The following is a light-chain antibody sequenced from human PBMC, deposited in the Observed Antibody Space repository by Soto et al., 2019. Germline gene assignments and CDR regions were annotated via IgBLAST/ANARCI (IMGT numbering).Light chain of an antibody. V-gene: IGLV1-40*01. Sequence: QSVLTQPPSVSGAPGQRVTISCTGSSSNIGAGYDVHWYQQFPGAAPKLLIYGNNNRPSGVPDRFSGSKSGTSASLAISGLLAEDEADYYCQSYDGSLYVFGSGTKVTVL. CDR2: GNN. J-gene: IGLJ1*01. CDR1: SSNIGAGYD. CDR3: QSYDGSLYV.